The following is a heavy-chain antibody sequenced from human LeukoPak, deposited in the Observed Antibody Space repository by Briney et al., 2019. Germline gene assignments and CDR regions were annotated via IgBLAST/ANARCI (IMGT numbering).Heavy chain of an antibody. J-gene: IGHJ4*02. D-gene: IGHD5-24*01. CDR3: TRDEGDGYNPFDY. Sequence: PGGSLRLSCTASGFTFSSYSMNWVRQAPEKGGEWVTYISSSSSTIYYADSVKGRFTISRDNAKNSLYLQMNSLRAEDTAVYYCTRDEGDGYNPFDYWGQGTLVTVSS. CDR1: GFTFSSYS. CDR2: ISSSSSTI. V-gene: IGHV3-48*01.